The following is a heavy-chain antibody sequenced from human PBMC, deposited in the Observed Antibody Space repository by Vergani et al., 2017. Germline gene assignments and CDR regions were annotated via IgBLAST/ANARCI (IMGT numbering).Heavy chain of an antibody. Sequence: QVTLKESGPVLVKPTETLTLTCTVSGFSLSNARMGVSWIRQPPGKALEWLAHIFSNDEKSYSTSLKSRLTISKDTSKSQVVLTMTNMDPVDTATYYCARIHDYGDYYYYGMDVWGQGTTVTVSS. D-gene: IGHD4-17*01. CDR1: GFSLSNARMG. J-gene: IGHJ6*02. CDR2: IFSNDEK. CDR3: ARIHDYGDYYYYGMDV. V-gene: IGHV2-26*01.